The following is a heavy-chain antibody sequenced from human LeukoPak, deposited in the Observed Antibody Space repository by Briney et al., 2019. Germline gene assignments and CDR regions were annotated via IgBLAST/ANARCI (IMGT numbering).Heavy chain of an antibody. Sequence: GRSLRLSCAASGFTFSSCAMHWVRQAPGKGLEWVGLIWYDGTNKYYADPVTGRFTISRDNSKNTLYLDMNSLRPEDTAVYYCARAPVSSADYYYYMAVWGKGTTVTVSS. CDR3: ARAPVSSADYYYYMAV. J-gene: IGHJ6*03. CDR1: GFTFSSCA. CDR2: IWYDGTNK. D-gene: IGHD2-2*01. V-gene: IGHV3-33*01.